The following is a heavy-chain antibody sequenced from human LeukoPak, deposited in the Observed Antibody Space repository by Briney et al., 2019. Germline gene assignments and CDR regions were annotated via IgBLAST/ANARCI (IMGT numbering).Heavy chain of an antibody. CDR1: GGSISGYN. D-gene: IGHD1-14*01. Sequence: SETLSLTSTVSGGSISGYNWSCSPQPPGKGLEWIGYIYYSGSTNYNPSLKSRVTISVDTSKNQFSLKLSSVTAADTSVYYCARASDGNPPVYDVFDIWGQGTMVTVSS. J-gene: IGHJ3*02. V-gene: IGHV4-59*01. CDR3: ARASDGNPPVYDVFDI. CDR2: IYYSGST.